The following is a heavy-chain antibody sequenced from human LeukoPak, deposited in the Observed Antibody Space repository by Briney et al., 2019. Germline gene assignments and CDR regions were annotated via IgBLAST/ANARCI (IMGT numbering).Heavy chain of an antibody. D-gene: IGHD6-13*01. J-gene: IGHJ5*02. CDR1: GGSISSYY. Sequence: SETLSLTCTVSGGSISSYYWSWIRQPAGKGLDWIGRIYTSGSTNYNPSLKSRVTMSVDTSKNQFSLKLSSVTAADTAVYYCARDQDQYSSSWYAGDLTRNNWFDPWGQGTLVTVSS. V-gene: IGHV4-4*07. CDR2: IYTSGST. CDR3: ARDQDQYSSSWYAGDLTRNNWFDP.